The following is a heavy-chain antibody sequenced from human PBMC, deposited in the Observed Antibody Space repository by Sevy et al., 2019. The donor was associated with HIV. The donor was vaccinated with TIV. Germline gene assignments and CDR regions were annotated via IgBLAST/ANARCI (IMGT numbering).Heavy chain of an antibody. V-gene: IGHV3-30-3*01. CDR2: ISYDGSNK. CDR1: GFTFSSYA. CDR3: ARDIGVAGIDY. J-gene: IGHJ4*02. D-gene: IGHD6-19*01. Sequence: GGSLRLSCAASGFTFSSYAMHWVRQAPGKGLEWVAVISYDGSNKYYADSVKGRLTISRDNSKNTLYLQMNSLRAEDTAVYYCARDIGVAGIDYWGQGTLVTVSS.